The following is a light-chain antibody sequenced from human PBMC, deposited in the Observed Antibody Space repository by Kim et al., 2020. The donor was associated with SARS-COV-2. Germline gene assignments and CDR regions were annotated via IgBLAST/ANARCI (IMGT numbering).Light chain of an antibody. CDR3: QQTFSTQYS. V-gene: IGKV1-39*01. CDR1: QSVSSK. J-gene: IGKJ2*03. CDR2: AAS. Sequence: SASVGYRVTITGRARQSVSSKLNWYQQKPEKAPRLLIYAASSLQSRVPSRFSGSGSGTGFTLTISSLQPEDFANYYCQQTFSTQYSFGQGTKLEI.